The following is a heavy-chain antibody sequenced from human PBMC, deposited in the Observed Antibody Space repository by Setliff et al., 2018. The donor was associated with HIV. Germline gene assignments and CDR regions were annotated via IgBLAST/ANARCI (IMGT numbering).Heavy chain of an antibody. CDR2: IRYDGSDK. V-gene: IGHV3-30*02. J-gene: IGHJ6*03. Sequence: QAGGSLRLSCAASGFTFSCYGMHWVRQAPGKGLEWVTFIRYDGSDKYYADSVKGRFTISRDNSKNTLYLQMNSLRTEDTAVYYCAKNARDYYYYYTDVWGKGTTVTVSS. CDR1: GFTFSCYG. CDR3: AKNARDYYYYYTDV.